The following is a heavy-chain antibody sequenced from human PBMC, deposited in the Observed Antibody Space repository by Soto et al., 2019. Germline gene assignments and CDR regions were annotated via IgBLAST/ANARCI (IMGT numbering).Heavy chain of an antibody. Sequence: QVQLVESGGGVVQPGRSLRLSCAASGFTFSNYGMHWVRQAPGKGLEWVAVIGFDGSNKYYADSVKGRFTISRDNSKNTLYLQMNSLRAEDTAVYYCARHESDYWGQGTLVTVSS. CDR3: ARHESDY. J-gene: IGHJ4*02. V-gene: IGHV3-33*01. CDR2: IGFDGSNK. CDR1: GFTFSNYG.